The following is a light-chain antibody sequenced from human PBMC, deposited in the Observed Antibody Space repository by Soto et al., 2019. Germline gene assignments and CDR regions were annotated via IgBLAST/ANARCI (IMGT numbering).Light chain of an antibody. CDR1: QTISTY. V-gene: IGKV1-39*01. Sequence: DIQMTQSPSSLSASVGDRVTITCRASQTISTYLNWYQQKPGKAPKLLMSAASSLQSGVSSRFSGSGSGTDFTLTISSLQPEDFATYFCQQSYRIPTFGQGTKVEIK. J-gene: IGKJ1*01. CDR2: AAS. CDR3: QQSYRIPT.